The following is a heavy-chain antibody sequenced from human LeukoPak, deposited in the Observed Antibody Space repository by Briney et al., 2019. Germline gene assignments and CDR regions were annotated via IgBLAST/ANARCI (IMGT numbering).Heavy chain of an antibody. D-gene: IGHD2-21*02. J-gene: IGHJ5*02. V-gene: IGHV4-4*07. CDR1: GGSISSYY. Sequence: SETLSLTCTVSGGSISSYYWSWIREPAGKGLERLGRIYSSGTANYIPYLKSRVTMSVDTSKKQFSLKLSSVTAADTAVYYCAREVTRQGYNWVDPWGQGTLVTVSS. CDR2: IYSSGTA. CDR3: AREVTRQGYNWVDP.